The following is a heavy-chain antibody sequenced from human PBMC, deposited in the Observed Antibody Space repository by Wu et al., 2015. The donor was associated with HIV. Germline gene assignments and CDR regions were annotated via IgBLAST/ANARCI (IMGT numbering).Heavy chain of an antibody. V-gene: IGHV1-69*12. Sequence: QVHLVQSGAEVKKPGSSVKVSCKASGGTFSTYAISWVRQAPGQGLEWMGGIIPIFGTTNYAQKFQGRVTITADESTSTASMELSSLTSEDTAVYYCARDALAARSPYYHYYYYMDVWGKGTTVTVSS. J-gene: IGHJ6*03. CDR3: ARDALAARSPYYHYYYYMDV. D-gene: IGHD6-6*01. CDR1: GGTFSTYA. CDR2: IIPIFGTT.